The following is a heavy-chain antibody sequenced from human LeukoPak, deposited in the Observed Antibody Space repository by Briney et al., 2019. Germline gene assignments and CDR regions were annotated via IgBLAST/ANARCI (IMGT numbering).Heavy chain of an antibody. D-gene: IGHD3-10*01. CDR1: AFTFSDDE. CDR3: ARGADSGSYYDY. V-gene: IGHV3-48*01. Sequence: TGGSLRLSCAASAFTFSDDEIHWVRQAPGKGLEWVSYISSSSSTIYYADSVKGRFTISRDNAKNSLYLQMNSLRAEDTAVYYCARGADSGSYYDYWGQGTLVTVSS. CDR2: ISSSSSTI. J-gene: IGHJ4*02.